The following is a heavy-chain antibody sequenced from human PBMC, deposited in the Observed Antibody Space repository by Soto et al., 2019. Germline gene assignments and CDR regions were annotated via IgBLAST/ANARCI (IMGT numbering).Heavy chain of an antibody. D-gene: IGHD3-9*01. CDR1: GFTFSDYY. Sequence: PGGSLGLSCAASGFTFSDYYVGWFRQAQGKGLEWVSYISSSSSYTNYADSVKGRFTISRDNAKNSLYLQMNSLRAEDTAVYYCARTYDIWTGYYGYNWFDPWGQGTLVTVSS. V-gene: IGHV3-11*06. CDR3: ARTYDIWTGYYGYNWFDP. CDR2: ISSSSSYT. J-gene: IGHJ5*02.